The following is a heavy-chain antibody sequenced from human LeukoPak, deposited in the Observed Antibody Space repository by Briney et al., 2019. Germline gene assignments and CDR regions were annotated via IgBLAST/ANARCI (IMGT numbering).Heavy chain of an antibody. J-gene: IGHJ6*02. Sequence: GGSLRLSCAASGFDFSLFAATWVRQAPGKGLEWVSSISGGGDATSYADSVKGRFTISRDSSENTVYLRMNSLRADDTATYYCAKGTQLYPSYRYYGMDAWGQGTTVTVSS. D-gene: IGHD3-16*02. V-gene: IGHV3-23*01. CDR1: GFDFSLFA. CDR3: AKGTQLYPSYRYYGMDA. CDR2: ISGGGDAT.